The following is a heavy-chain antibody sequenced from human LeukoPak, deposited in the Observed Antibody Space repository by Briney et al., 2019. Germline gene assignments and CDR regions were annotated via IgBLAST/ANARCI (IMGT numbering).Heavy chain of an antibody. D-gene: IGHD5-24*01. CDR2: IYYSGST. V-gene: IGHV4-59*01. J-gene: IGHJ5*02. Sequence: PSETLSLTCTVSGGSISSYNWSWIRQPPGKGLEWIGYIYYSGSTNYNPSLKSRVTISVDTSKNQFSLKLSSVTAADTAVYYCARMAPMYNWFDPWGQGTLVTVSS. CDR3: ARMAPMYNWFDP. CDR1: GGSISSYN.